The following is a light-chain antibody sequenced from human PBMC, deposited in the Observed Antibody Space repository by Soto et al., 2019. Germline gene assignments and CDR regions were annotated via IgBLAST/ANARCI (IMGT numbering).Light chain of an antibody. CDR1: SSNIGSNY. CDR3: AAWDDSLSGQNV. Sequence: QSVLTQPPSASGTPGQMVTISCSGSSSNIGSNYVYWYQQLPGTAPKLLIYRNNQRPSGVPDRFSGSKSGTSASLAISGLRSEDEADYYCAAWDDSLSGQNVFGTGTKLTVL. J-gene: IGLJ1*01. V-gene: IGLV1-47*01. CDR2: RNN.